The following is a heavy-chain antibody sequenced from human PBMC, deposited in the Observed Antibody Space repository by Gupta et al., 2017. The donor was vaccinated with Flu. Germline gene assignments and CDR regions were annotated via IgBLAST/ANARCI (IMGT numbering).Heavy chain of an antibody. Sequence: QAPLQESGPGLVKPSETLSLTCTVSGGSISSYYWSWFRQPAGKGLEWIGRIYTSGSTNYNPSLKSRVTMSVDTSKNQFSLKLSSVTAADTAVYYCARGHYGSGSYIYFDYWGQGTLVTVSS. CDR1: GGSISSYY. CDR3: ARGHYGSGSYIYFDY. J-gene: IGHJ4*02. CDR2: IYTSGST. D-gene: IGHD3-10*01. V-gene: IGHV4-4*07.